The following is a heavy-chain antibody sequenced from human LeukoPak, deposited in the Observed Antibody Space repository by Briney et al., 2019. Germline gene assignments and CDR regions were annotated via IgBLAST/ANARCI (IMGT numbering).Heavy chain of an antibody. J-gene: IGHJ4*02. Sequence: SETLSLTCTVSGGSISSYYWSWIRQPPGKGLEWIGYIYYSGSTNYNPSLKSRVTMSVDTSKNQFSLKLSSVTAADTAVYYCARDRSHWSGGHVWGQGTLVTVSS. CDR3: ARDRSHWSGGHV. CDR2: IYYSGST. CDR1: GGSISSYY. V-gene: IGHV4-59*01. D-gene: IGHD2-15*01.